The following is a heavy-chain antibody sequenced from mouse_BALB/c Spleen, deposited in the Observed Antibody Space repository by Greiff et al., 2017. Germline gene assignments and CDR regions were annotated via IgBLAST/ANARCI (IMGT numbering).Heavy chain of an antibody. D-gene: IGHD2-1*01. CDR1: GFSLTSYG. J-gene: IGHJ4*01. Sequence: VQLKESGPGLVAPSQSLSITCTVSGFSLTSYGVHWVRQPPGKGLEWLGVIWAGGSTNYNSALMSRLSISKDNSKSQVFLKMNSLQTDDTVMYYCARGNYYAMDYWGQGTSVTVSS. V-gene: IGHV2-9*02. CDR2: IWAGGST. CDR3: ARGNYYAMDY.